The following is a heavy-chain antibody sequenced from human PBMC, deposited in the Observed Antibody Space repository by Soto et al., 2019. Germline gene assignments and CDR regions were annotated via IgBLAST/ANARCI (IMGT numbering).Heavy chain of an antibody. CDR1: GGSISSGGYY. J-gene: IGHJ4*02. CDR3: AREGGTMIEG. V-gene: IGHV4-31*03. D-gene: IGHD3-22*01. CDR2: IYYSGST. Sequence: QVQLQESGPGLVKPSQTLSLTCTVSGGSISSGGYYWSWISQHPGKGLEWIGYIYYSGSTYYTPSLKSRVTISVDTSKNQCSLRLSSVTDADTDVYYWAREGGTMIEGWVQGTLVTVSS.